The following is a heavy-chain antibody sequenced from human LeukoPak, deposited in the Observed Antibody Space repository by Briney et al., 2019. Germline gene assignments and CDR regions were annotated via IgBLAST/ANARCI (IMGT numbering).Heavy chain of an antibody. CDR2: IIPLFGTT. CDR3: AGLVESLANDFAF. CDR1: GDTFTNYP. V-gene: IGHV1-69*01. J-gene: IGHJ3*01. Sequence: KVSCKVSGDTFTNYPINWVRQAPGQGLEWVGEIIPLFGTTNFAQKFQGRITISADDSTGTAYMELSNLRSEDTAVYYCAGLVESLANDFAFWGQGTLVTVS. D-gene: IGHD2-8*02.